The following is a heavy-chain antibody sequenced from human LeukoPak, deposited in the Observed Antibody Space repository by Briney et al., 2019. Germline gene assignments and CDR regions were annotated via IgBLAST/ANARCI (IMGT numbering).Heavy chain of an antibody. Sequence: GESLKISCKGSGYRFSNYWIGWVRQTPMKGLEWMGIIYPGDSDTRYSPSFRGQVTISADKSINTAYLQWSSLTASDTAMYYCASQTGTTLDYWGQGTLVTVSS. CDR2: IYPGDSDT. D-gene: IGHD1-7*01. J-gene: IGHJ4*02. CDR1: GYRFSNYW. V-gene: IGHV5-51*01. CDR3: ASQTGTTLDY.